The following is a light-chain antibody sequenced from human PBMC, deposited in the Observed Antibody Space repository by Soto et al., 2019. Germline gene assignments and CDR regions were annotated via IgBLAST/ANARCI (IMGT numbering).Light chain of an antibody. Sequence: AIRMTQSPSSFSASTGDRVTITCRASQGISSYLAWYQQKPGKAPKLLIYAAYTLQSGVPSRFSGSGSGTDFTLTISCLQSEDFATYYCQQYYSYPPYTFGQGTKLEIK. V-gene: IGKV1-8*01. CDR3: QQYYSYPPYT. J-gene: IGKJ2*01. CDR1: QGISSY. CDR2: AAY.